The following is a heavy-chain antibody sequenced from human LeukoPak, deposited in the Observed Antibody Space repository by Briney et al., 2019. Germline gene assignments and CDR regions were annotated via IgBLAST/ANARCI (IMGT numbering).Heavy chain of an antibody. J-gene: IGHJ4*02. CDR1: GFTFSSYA. Sequence: PGGSLRLSCAASGFTFSSYAMHWVRQAPGKGLEWVAVILYDGSNKYYADSVKGRFTISRDNSKNTLYLQMNSLRAEDTAVYYCARDKVGASHFDYWGQGTLVTVSS. CDR2: ILYDGSNK. CDR3: ARDKVGASHFDY. D-gene: IGHD1-26*01. V-gene: IGHV3-30*04.